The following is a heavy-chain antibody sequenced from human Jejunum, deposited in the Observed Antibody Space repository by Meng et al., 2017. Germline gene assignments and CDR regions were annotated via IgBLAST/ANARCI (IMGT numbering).Heavy chain of an antibody. Sequence: QAQLQDSGPGLVKPSETLSLTCTVSGGSISNDYWSWLRQPPGKGPEWLAYIYYTGKTNYNPSLKSRLTISIDTSKNQFSLKLNSVTAADTAVYYCARGAGWYPSWGQGTLVTVSS. CDR2: IYYTGKT. D-gene: IGHD6-19*01. CDR1: GGSISNDY. CDR3: ARGAGWYPS. V-gene: IGHV4-59*01. J-gene: IGHJ5*02.